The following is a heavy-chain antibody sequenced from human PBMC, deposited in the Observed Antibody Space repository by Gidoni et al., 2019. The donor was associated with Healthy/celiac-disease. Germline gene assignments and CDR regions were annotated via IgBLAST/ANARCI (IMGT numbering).Heavy chain of an antibody. Sequence: QVQLVQSGAEVKKPGSSVKVSCKASGGTFSCYAISWVRQAPGQGLEWMGGFIPSLGTANYAQQFQGRVTITADESTSTAYMELSSLRSEDTAVYYCARDYDILTGYQRNDAFDIWGQGTMVTVSS. J-gene: IGHJ3*02. CDR3: ARDYDILTGYQRNDAFDI. CDR2: FIPSLGTA. V-gene: IGHV1-69*01. CDR1: GGTFSCYA. D-gene: IGHD3-9*01.